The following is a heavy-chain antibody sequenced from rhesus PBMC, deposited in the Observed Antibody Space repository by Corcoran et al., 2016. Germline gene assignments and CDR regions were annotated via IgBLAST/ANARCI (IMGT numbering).Heavy chain of an antibody. CDR3: ARGDTVGRLDY. Sequence: QVQLQESGPGLVKPSETLSLTCAVSGYSISSGYYWGWIRQPPGKGLEYIGYISGSTGSTYYNPSLKSRVTISKDTSKNQFSLKLSSVTAADTAVYYCARGDTVGRLDYWGQGVLVTVSS. CDR1: GYSISSGYY. CDR2: ISGSTGST. V-gene: IGHV4-99*01. J-gene: IGHJ4*01. D-gene: IGHD5-42*01.